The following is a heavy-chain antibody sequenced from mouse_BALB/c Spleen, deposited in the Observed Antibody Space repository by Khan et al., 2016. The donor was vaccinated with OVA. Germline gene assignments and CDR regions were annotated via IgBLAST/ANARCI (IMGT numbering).Heavy chain of an antibody. CDR2: ISYSGRT. J-gene: IGHJ2*01. D-gene: IGHD1-1*01. CDR1: GYSITSDYA. V-gene: IGHV3-2*02. Sequence: EVQLQESGPGLVKPSQSLSLTCTVTGYSITSDYAWNWIRQFPGNKLEWMGYISYSGRTSYNPSLKSRLSITRDTSKNQFFLQLNSVNTEDTATYYCARSVTITTVVATDFDYWGQGTTLTVSS. CDR3: ARSVTITTVVATDFDY.